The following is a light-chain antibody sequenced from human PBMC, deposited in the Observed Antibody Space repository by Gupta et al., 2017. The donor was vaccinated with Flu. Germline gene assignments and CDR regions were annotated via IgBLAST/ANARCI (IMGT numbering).Light chain of an antibody. V-gene: IGLV2-23*01. Sequence: QSALTQPASVSGSPGQSIPIYCTGTSSDVGSYNLVSWYQQLPGKAPKLMIYEGSKRPSGVCNRFSGSKSGNTAYLTISGLQAEDEADYYCCSYAGSSTWVFGGGTKLTVL. CDR2: EGS. CDR1: SSDVGSYNL. J-gene: IGLJ3*02. CDR3: CSYAGSSTWV.